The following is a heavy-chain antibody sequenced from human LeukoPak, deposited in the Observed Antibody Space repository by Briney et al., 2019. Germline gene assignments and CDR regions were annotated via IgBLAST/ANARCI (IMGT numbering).Heavy chain of an antibody. CDR2: IYYSGST. J-gene: IGHJ3*02. Sequence: PSETLSLTCTVSGGSISSYYWSWIRQPPGKGLEWIGYIYYSGSTNYNPSLKSRVTILVDTSKNQFSLKLSSVTAADTAVYYCARDKPEDNAFDIWGQGTMVTVSS. D-gene: IGHD1-14*01. V-gene: IGHV4-59*01. CDR1: GGSISSYY. CDR3: ARDKPEDNAFDI.